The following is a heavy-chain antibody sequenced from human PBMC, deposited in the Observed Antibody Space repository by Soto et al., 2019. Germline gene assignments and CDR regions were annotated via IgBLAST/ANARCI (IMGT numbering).Heavy chain of an antibody. Sequence: SETLSLTCTVSGCSTSIYYWSWIRQPPGKGLEWIGYMYNSGSSNYNPSLKNRVTISLDTSKNQFSLKLSSVTAADTAVYYCARHRSGWHDCCFDYWGQGTLVTVSS. CDR2: MYNSGSS. V-gene: IGHV4-59*08. J-gene: IGHJ4*02. CDR1: GCSTSIYY. CDR3: ARHRSGWHDCCFDY. D-gene: IGHD6-19*01.